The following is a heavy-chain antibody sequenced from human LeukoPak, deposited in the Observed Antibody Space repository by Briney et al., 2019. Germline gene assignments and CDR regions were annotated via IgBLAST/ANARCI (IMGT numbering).Heavy chain of an antibody. D-gene: IGHD3-9*01. CDR3: ARLGYFDSKFDY. Sequence: SETLSLTCTVSGGSISSYYWSWIRQPPGKGLGWIGYIYYSGSTNYNPSLKSRVTISVDTSKNQFSLKLSSVTAADTAVYYCARLGYFDSKFDYWGQGTLVTVSS. J-gene: IGHJ4*02. CDR2: IYYSGST. V-gene: IGHV4-59*08. CDR1: GGSISSYY.